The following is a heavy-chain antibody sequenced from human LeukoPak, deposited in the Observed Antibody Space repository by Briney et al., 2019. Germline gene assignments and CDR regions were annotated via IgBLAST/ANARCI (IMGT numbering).Heavy chain of an antibody. CDR1: GYTFTSYG. J-gene: IGHJ5*02. D-gene: IGHD6-13*01. V-gene: IGHV1-18*01. Sequence: ASVKVSCKASGYTFTSYGISWVRQAPGQGLEWMGWISAYNGNTNYAQKLQGRVTMTTDTSTSTAYMELSSLRSEDTAVYYCAREPGYSSSRWYNWFDPWGQGTLVTVSS. CDR2: ISAYNGNT. CDR3: AREPGYSSSRWYNWFDP.